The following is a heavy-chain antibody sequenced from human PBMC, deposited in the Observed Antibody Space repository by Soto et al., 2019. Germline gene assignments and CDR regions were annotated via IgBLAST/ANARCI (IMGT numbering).Heavy chain of an antibody. D-gene: IGHD5-12*01. CDR1: GGSINNYY. Sequence: SETLSLTCTVSGGSINNYYWSWIRQFPGKGLEWIGYMYKSGTTNYNPSLESRVTISVDTSKTQFSLKVSSVTAADTAVYYCASGRWLQLPTLWGRGTMVTVSS. CDR3: ASGRWLQLPTL. V-gene: IGHV4-59*08. J-gene: IGHJ3*01. CDR2: MYKSGTT.